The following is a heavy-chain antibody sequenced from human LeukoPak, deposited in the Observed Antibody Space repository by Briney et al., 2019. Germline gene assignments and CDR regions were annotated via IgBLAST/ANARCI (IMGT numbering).Heavy chain of an antibody. V-gene: IGHV1-69*05. CDR3: ASAGYCSGGSCYSFDY. J-gene: IGHJ4*02. D-gene: IGHD2-15*01. CDR1: GGTFSSYA. CDR2: IIPIFGTA. Sequence: ASVKVSCKASGGTFSSYAISWVRQAPGQGLEWMGGIIPIFGTANYAQKFQGRVTITTDESTSTAYMELSSLRSEDTAVYYCASAGYCSGGSCYSFDYWAREPWSPSPQ.